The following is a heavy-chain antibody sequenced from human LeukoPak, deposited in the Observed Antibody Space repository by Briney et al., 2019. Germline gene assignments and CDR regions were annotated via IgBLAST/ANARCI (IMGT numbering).Heavy chain of an antibody. V-gene: IGHV3-23*01. CDR1: GFTFTNYA. J-gene: IGHJ4*02. CDR3: AKGLTTVTTVAY. Sequence: GSLRLSCAASGFTFTNYAMGWVRQAPGKGLEWVSTIGSSGFSTYYADSVQGRFTISRDNSKNTLYLQMNSLRVEDTAVYYCAKGLTTVTTVAYWGQGTLVTVSS. D-gene: IGHD4-17*01. CDR2: IGSSGFST.